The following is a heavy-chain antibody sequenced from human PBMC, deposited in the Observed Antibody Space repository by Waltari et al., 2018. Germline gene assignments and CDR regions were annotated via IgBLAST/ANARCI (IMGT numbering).Heavy chain of an antibody. D-gene: IGHD3-3*01. V-gene: IGHV4-39*01. J-gene: IGHJ4*02. CDR2: IYYSGST. CDR1: GGSISSSSYY. Sequence: QLQLQESGPGLVKPSETLSLTCTVAGGSISSSSYYWGWIRQPPGKGLEWIGSIYYSGSTYYNPSLKSLVTISVDTSKNQFSLKLSSVTAADTAVYYCARLPYFWSGYLDYWGQGTLVTVSS. CDR3: ARLPYFWSGYLDY.